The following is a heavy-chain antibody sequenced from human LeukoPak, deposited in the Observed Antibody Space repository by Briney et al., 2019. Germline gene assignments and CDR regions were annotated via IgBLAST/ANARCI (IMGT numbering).Heavy chain of an antibody. V-gene: IGHV1-46*01. J-gene: IGHJ3*02. CDR3: ARDLGRSGYYLGAFDI. CDR2: INPSGGST. Sequence: GASVKVSCKASGYTFTSYYMHWVRQAPGQGLEWMGIINPSGGSTSYAKKFKGRGTMTRDTSTSTVYMELSSLRSEDTAVYYCARDLGRSGYYLGAFDIWGQGTMVTVSS. D-gene: IGHD3-22*01. CDR1: GYTFTSYY.